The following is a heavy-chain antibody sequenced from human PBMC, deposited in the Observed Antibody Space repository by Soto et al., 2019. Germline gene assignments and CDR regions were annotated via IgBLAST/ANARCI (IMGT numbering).Heavy chain of an antibody. V-gene: IGHV3-74*01. CDR3: GTVFEH. CDR2: VDSDGRGT. CDR1: GITFTHYW. Sequence: EVQLVESGGGSVQPGGSLRLSCVASGITFTHYWRHWVRQVPGKGLVWVARVDSDGRGTSYADFVKGRFTISRDNAKNTLYLQMTSLRVEDTAMYYCGTVFEHWGQGIPVTVSS. J-gene: IGHJ4*02.